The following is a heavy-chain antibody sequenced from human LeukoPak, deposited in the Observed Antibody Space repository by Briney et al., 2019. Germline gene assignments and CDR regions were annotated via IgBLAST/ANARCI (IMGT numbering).Heavy chain of an antibody. Sequence: GGSLRLSCAASGFTFSSYWMSWVRQAPGKGLEWVSYISSSGSTIYYADSVKGRFTISRDNAKNSLYLQMNSLRAEDTAVYYCARVGRSVTIFGVVTSFDYWGQGTLVTVSS. J-gene: IGHJ4*02. D-gene: IGHD3-3*01. V-gene: IGHV3-48*04. CDR3: ARVGRSVTIFGVVTSFDY. CDR2: ISSSGSTI. CDR1: GFTFSSYW.